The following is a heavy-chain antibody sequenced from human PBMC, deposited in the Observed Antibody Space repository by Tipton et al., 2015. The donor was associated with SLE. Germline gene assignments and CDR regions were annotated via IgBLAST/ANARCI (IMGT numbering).Heavy chain of an antibody. Sequence: SLRLSCAASGFSFSDSYMTWIRQAPGKGLEWVSYIGGSGPYINYADSVKGRFTLSRDNAKNSLYLQMNSLRDEDTAVYYCSRDPRSLDFWGQGTLVTVSS. J-gene: IGHJ4*02. CDR2: IGGSGPYI. CDR1: GFSFSDSY. CDR3: SRDPRSLDF. V-gene: IGHV3-11*04.